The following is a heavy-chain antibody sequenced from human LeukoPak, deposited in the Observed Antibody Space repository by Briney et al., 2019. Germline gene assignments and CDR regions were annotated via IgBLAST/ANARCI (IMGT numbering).Heavy chain of an antibody. D-gene: IGHD1-26*01. V-gene: IGHV3-11*04. CDR1: GFSFSDYY. Sequence: GGSLRLSCAAAGFSFSDYYMSWVRVTPGKGLECVSYISGDGIPIYCADSVKGRFTISRDNAKNSVYLEMNSLRVEDTGVHYCARWERGLDTWGQGTLVTVSS. CDR3: ARWERGLDT. CDR2: ISGDGIPI. J-gene: IGHJ5*02.